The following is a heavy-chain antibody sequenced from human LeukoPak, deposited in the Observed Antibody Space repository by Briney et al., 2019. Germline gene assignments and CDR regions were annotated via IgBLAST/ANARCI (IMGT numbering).Heavy chain of an antibody. CDR3: ARQKFHLCL. CDR2: IYYSGST. Sequence: SETLSLTCAVYGGSFSGYYWSWIRQPPGKGLEWIGSIYYSGSTYYNPSLKSRVTISVDTSKNQFSLKLSSVTAADTAVYYCARQKFHLCLWGQGTLVTVSS. CDR1: GGSFSGYY. V-gene: IGHV4-34*01. J-gene: IGHJ4*02. D-gene: IGHD2-2*01.